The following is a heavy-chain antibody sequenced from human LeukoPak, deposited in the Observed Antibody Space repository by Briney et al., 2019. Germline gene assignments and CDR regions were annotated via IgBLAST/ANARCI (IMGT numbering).Heavy chain of an antibody. V-gene: IGHV3-43*02. CDR1: GFTFDDYA. CDR3: AKEKVRYYYDSSGYSY. D-gene: IGHD3-22*01. CDR2: ISGDGGST. J-gene: IGHJ4*02. Sequence: PGGFLRLSCAASGFTFDDYAMHWVRQAPGKGLEWVSLISGDGGSTYYADSVKGRFTISRDNSKNSLYLQMNSLRTEDAALYYCAKEKVRYYYDSSGYSYWGQGTLVTVSS.